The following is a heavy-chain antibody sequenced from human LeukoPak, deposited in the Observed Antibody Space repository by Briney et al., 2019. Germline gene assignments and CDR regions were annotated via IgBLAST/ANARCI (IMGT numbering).Heavy chain of an antibody. CDR1: GFTFSSYA. CDR2: ISYDGSNK. Sequence: GGSLRLSCAASGFTFSSYAMHWVRQAPGKGLEWVAVISYDGSNKYYADSVKGRFTISRDNSNNTLYLQMNSLRAEDTAEYYCAKEQTLATGPDWYFDLWGRGTLVTVSS. V-gene: IGHV3-30-3*01. D-gene: IGHD1-1*01. CDR3: AKEQTLATGPDWYFDL. J-gene: IGHJ2*01.